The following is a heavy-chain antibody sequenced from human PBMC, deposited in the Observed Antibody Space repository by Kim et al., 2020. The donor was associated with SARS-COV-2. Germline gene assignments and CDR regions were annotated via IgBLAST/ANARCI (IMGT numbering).Heavy chain of an antibody. Sequence: IANYAQKFKGRVTITADKSTSTAYMELGSLRSEETAVYYCARDRTDAFDIWGQGTMVTVSS. D-gene: IGHD1-1*01. J-gene: IGHJ3*02. CDR2: IA. V-gene: IGHV1-69*04. CDR3: ARDRTDAFDI.